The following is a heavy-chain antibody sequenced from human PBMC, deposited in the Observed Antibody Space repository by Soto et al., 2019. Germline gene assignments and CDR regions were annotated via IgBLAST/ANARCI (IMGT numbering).Heavy chain of an antibody. CDR1: GFSLNNARMG. CDR3: ARIRDGDYGNYFDY. V-gene: IGHV2-26*01. D-gene: IGHD4-17*01. CDR2: IFSNDEK. J-gene: IGHJ4*02. Sequence: QVTLKESGPVLVKPTETLTLTCAVSGFSLNNARMGVSWIRQPPGKALEWLAHIFSNDEKSYSTSLKSRLTISKDNSKSQVHLTNTNMDPEDTATYYCARIRDGDYGNYFDYWGQGTLVTVSS.